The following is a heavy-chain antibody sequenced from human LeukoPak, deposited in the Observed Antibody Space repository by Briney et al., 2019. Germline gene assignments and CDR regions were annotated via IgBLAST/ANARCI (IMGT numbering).Heavy chain of an antibody. Sequence: GGSLRLSCAASGFTFSSYSMNWVRQAPGKGLEWVSSISSSSSYIYYADSVKGRFTISRDNAKNSLYLQMNSLRAEDTAVYYCARALSPEHKWLANWFDPWGQGTLVTVSS. CDR1: GFTFSSYS. CDR3: ARALSPEHKWLANWFDP. CDR2: ISSSSSYI. V-gene: IGHV3-21*01. D-gene: IGHD6-19*01. J-gene: IGHJ5*02.